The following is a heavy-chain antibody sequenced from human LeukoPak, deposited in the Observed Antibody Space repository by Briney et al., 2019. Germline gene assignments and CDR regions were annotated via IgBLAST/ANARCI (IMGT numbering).Heavy chain of an antibody. CDR2: IYISGST. CDR1: GGSISSGSYY. V-gene: IGHV4-61*02. CDR3: ARSLRGYSGLGV. Sequence: PSETLSLTCTVSGGSISSGSYYWSWIRQPAGKGLELIGRIYISGSTNYNPSLKSRVTISVDTSKNQFSLKLSSVTAADTAVYYGARSLRGYSGLGVWGKGTTVTISS. J-gene: IGHJ6*04. D-gene: IGHD5-12*01.